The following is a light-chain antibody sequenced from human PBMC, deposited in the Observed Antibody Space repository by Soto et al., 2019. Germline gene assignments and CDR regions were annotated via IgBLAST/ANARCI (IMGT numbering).Light chain of an antibody. CDR2: QHS. CDR3: QAWDSSTDVV. J-gene: IGLJ2*01. Sequence: SYELTQPPSVSVSPGQTASITCSGDKFEDKYTCWYQQKPGQSPVLVIYQHSQRPSGIPERFSGSNSGNTATLTISGTQAMDEADYYCQAWDSSTDVVFGGGTKLTVL. CDR1: KFEDKY. V-gene: IGLV3-1*01.